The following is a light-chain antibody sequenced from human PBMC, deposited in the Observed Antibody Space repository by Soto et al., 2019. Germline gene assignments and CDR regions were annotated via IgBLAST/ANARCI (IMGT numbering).Light chain of an antibody. J-gene: IGKJ4*01. CDR1: QSFSTY. Sequence: DIQMTQSPSSLSASVGDRVTITCRASQSFSTYLAWYQQKPGKVPKLLISGISTLQSGVPSRFSGSRYGTEFTLTISNLQPEDVATYYCQKYNTAPQTFGGGTKVDIK. V-gene: IGKV1-27*01. CDR2: GIS. CDR3: QKYNTAPQT.